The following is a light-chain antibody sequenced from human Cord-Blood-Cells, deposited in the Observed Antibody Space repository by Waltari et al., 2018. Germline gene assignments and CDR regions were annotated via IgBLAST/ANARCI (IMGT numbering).Light chain of an antibody. CDR2: AAS. CDR3: QQSYSTPVT. Sequence: DIQMTQSPSSLSASVGDRVTITCRASQSISSYLNWYPQKPGKAPKLLIYAASSLQSGDPSRFSGSGSGTDFTLTISSLQPEDFATYYCQQSYSTPVTFGPGTKVDIK. V-gene: IGKV1-39*01. J-gene: IGKJ3*01. CDR1: QSISSY.